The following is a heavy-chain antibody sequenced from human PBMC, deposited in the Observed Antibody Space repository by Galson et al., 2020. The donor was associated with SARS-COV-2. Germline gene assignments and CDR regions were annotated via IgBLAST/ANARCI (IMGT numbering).Heavy chain of an antibody. Sequence: GESLKMPCAASGFTFSDHYMSWIRQAPGKGLEWVSYISTSSSYTEYADSVKGRFTISRDNAKKSLYLQMNSLRAEDTAVYYCARELGDGSGLSLGYNGMDVWGQGTTVTVSS. V-gene: IGHV3-11*06. CDR3: ARELGDGSGLSLGYNGMDV. J-gene: IGHJ6*02. CDR1: GFTFSDHY. D-gene: IGHD6-19*01. CDR2: ISTSSSYT.